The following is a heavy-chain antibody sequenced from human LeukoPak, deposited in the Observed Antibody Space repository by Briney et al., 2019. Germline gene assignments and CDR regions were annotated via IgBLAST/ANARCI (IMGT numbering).Heavy chain of an antibody. CDR3: AKGPYYYYYMDV. Sequence: GGSLRLSCAASGFTFDDYAMHWVRQAPGKGLEWVSGVSWNSGSIDYADSVKGRFTISRDNAKNSLYLQMNSLRTEDTALYYCAKGPYYYYYMDVWGKGTTVTVSS. J-gene: IGHJ6*03. V-gene: IGHV3-9*01. CDR2: VSWNSGSI. CDR1: GFTFDDYA.